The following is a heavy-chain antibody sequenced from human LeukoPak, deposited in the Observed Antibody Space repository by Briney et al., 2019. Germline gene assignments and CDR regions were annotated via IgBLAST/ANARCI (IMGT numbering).Heavy chain of an antibody. J-gene: IGHJ2*01. CDR3: ARHSGKSVTTLWYFDL. CDR1: GGSISSYY. Sequence: PSETLSLTCTVSGGSISSYYWSWIRQPPGKGLEWIGYIYYSGSTNYNPSLKSRVTISVDTSKNQFSLKLSSVTAADTAVYYCARHSGKSVTTLWYFDLWGRGTLVTVSS. D-gene: IGHD4-17*01. CDR2: IYYSGST. V-gene: IGHV4-59*08.